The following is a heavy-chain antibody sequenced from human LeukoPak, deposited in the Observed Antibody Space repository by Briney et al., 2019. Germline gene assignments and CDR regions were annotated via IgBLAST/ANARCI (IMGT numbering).Heavy chain of an antibody. CDR1: GFTFKNYA. CDR3: AKVGDNYYYYMDV. CDR2: ISAADSNT. V-gene: IGHV3-23*01. Sequence: PGESLRLSCAASGFTFKNYAMNWVRQAPGKGLEWVSDISAADSNTYYADSVKGRFTISRDNSKNTLYLQMNSLRAEDTAVYYCAKVGDNYYYYMDVWGKGTTVFVSS. J-gene: IGHJ6*03. D-gene: IGHD2-21*02.